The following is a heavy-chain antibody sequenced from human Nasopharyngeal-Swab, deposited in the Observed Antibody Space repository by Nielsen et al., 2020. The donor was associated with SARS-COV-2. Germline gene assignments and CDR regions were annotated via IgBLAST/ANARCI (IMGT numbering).Heavy chain of an antibody. CDR2: IYYSGST. D-gene: IGHD3-10*01. CDR1: GGSISSYY. J-gene: IGHJ3*02. Sequence: SETLSLTCTVSGGSISSYYWSWIRQPTGKGLEWIGYIYYSGSTNYNPSLKSRVTISVDTSKNQFSLKLSSVTAADTAVYYCAREGDYYGSGSYPDAFDIWGQGTMVTVSS. CDR3: AREGDYYGSGSYPDAFDI. V-gene: IGHV4-59*12.